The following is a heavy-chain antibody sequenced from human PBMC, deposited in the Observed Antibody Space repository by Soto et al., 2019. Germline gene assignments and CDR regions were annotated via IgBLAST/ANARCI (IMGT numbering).Heavy chain of an antibody. CDR1: GYTFTSYA. V-gene: IGHV1-3*01. CDR3: ARGPQLERRHYYYYYGMDV. CDR2: INAGNGNT. J-gene: IGHJ6*02. Sequence: ASVKVSCKASGYTFTSYAMHWVRQAPGQRLEWMGWINAGNGNTKYSQKFQGRVTITRDTSASTAYMELSSLRSEDTAVYYCARGPQLERRHYYYYYGMDVWGQGTTVTVSS. D-gene: IGHD1-1*01.